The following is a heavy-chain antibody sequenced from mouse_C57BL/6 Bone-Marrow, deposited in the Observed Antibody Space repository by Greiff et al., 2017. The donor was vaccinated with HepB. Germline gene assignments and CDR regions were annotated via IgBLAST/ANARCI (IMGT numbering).Heavy chain of an antibody. CDR2: INPYNGGT. D-gene: IGHD2-5*01. J-gene: IGHJ4*01. CDR1: GYTFTDYY. CDR3: ARDPSNYVGYYAMDY. V-gene: IGHV1-19*01. Sequence: VQLQQSGPVLVKPGASVKMSCKASGYTFTDYYMNWVKQSHGKSLEWIGVINPYNGGTSYNQKFKGKATLTVDKSSSTAYMELNSLTSEDSAVYYCARDPSNYVGYYAMDYWGQGTSVTVSS.